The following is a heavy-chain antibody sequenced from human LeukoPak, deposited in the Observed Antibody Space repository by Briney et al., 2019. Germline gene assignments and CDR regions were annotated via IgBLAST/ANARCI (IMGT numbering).Heavy chain of an antibody. J-gene: IGHJ6*03. CDR2: INWNGGST. CDR1: GFTFDDYG. CDR3: ARANTGYYYCYMDV. V-gene: IGHV3-20*04. Sequence: GGSLRLSCAASGFTFDDYGMSWVRQAPGKGLEWVSGINWNGGSTGYADSVKGRFTISRDNAKNSLYLQMNSLRAEDTALYYCARANTGYYYCYMDVWGKGTTVTVSS. D-gene: IGHD4-17*01.